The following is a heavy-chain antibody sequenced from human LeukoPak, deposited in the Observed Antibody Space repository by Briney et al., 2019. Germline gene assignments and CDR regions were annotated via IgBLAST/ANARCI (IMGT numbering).Heavy chain of an antibody. CDR1: GGSISNYY. V-gene: IGHV4-59*01. D-gene: IGHD3-22*01. CDR3: ARDHYYDSSGYTFRH. Sequence: SETLSLTCTVSGGSISNYYWSWIRQPPGKGLEWIEYIYYRGSTSYNPSLKSRVTMSADTSMNQFSLKLSSVTAADTAVYYCARDHYYDSSGYTFRHWGQGTLVTVSS. J-gene: IGHJ1*01. CDR2: IYYRGST.